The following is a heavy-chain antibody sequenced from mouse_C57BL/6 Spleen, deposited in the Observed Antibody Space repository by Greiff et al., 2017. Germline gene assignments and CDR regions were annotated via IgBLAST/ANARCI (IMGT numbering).Heavy chain of an antibody. CDR2: IYPGDGDT. D-gene: IGHD1-1*01. CDR1: GYAFSSYW. Sequence: QVQLQQSGAELVKPGASVKISCKASGYAFSSYWMNWVKQRPGKGLEWIGQIYPGDGDTNYNGKFKGTATLTADKSSSTAYMQLSSLTSEDSAVYFCARGEITTVDFDYWGQGTTLTVSS. J-gene: IGHJ2*01. CDR3: ARGEITTVDFDY. V-gene: IGHV1-80*01.